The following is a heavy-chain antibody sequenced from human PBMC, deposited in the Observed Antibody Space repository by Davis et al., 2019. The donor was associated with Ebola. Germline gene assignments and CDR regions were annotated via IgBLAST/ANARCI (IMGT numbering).Heavy chain of an antibody. Sequence: ASVKVSCKASGYTFTSYAMHWVRQAPGQRLEWMGWINAGNGNTKYSQKFQGRVTITRDTSASTAYMELSSLRSEDTAVYYCARIHPIFKGFDYWGQGTLVTVSS. CDR3: ARIHPIFKGFDY. V-gene: IGHV1-3*01. J-gene: IGHJ4*02. CDR2: INAGNGNT. CDR1: GYTFTSYA.